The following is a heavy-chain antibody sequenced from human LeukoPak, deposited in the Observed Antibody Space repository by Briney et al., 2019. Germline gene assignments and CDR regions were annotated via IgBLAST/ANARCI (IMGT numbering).Heavy chain of an antibody. D-gene: IGHD2-15*01. V-gene: IGHV3-23*01. CDR3: AKGFIYCSGDSCYPGNWYFDL. Sequence: QPGGSLRLSCAASGFSFSSYAMSWVRQAPGKGLVWVSTISGSGDYTYYADSVKARFTISRDNSKNTLYLQMSSLRAEDTALYYCAKGFIYCSGDSCYPGNWYFDLWGRGTLVTVSS. CDR1: GFSFSSYA. J-gene: IGHJ2*01. CDR2: ISGSGDYT.